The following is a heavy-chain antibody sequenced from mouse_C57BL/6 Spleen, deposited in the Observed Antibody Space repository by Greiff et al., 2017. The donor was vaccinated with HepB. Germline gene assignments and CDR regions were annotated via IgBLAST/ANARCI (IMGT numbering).Heavy chain of an antibody. CDR2: IYPGSGST. CDR3: ARAGYYVDFDY. D-gene: IGHD2-3*01. V-gene: IGHV1-55*01. Sequence: VKLLESGAELVKPGASVKMSCKASGYTFTSYWITWVKQRPGQGLEWIGDIYPGSGSTNYNEKFKSKATLTVDTSSSTAYMQLSSRTSEDSAVYYWARAGYYVDFDYWGQGTTLTVAS. J-gene: IGHJ2*01. CDR1: GYTFTSYW.